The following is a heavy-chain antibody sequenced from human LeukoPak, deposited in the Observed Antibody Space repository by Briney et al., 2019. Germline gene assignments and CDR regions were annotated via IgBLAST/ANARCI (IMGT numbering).Heavy chain of an antibody. Sequence: ASVKVSCKASGYTFTSYDINWVRQATGQGLEWMGWMNPNSGNTGYAQKLQGRVTMTTDTSTSTAYMELRSLRSDDTAVYYCARVGGWATVTTFDYWGQGTLVTVSS. CDR3: ARVGGWATVTTFDY. D-gene: IGHD4-17*01. CDR1: GYTFTSYD. CDR2: MNPNSGNT. J-gene: IGHJ4*02. V-gene: IGHV1-8*02.